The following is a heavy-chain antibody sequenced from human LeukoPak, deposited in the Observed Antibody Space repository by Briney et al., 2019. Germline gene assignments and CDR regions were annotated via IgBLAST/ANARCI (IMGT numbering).Heavy chain of an antibody. J-gene: IGHJ4*02. Sequence: GGSLRLSCAASGFSFSDYYITWIRQAPGRGLEWVSYITNSGNNIYYADSVTGRFTISRDNAKNSLYLQMNSLRAEDTAVYYCAREQVATIGIDYWGQGTLVTVSS. D-gene: IGHD5-12*01. V-gene: IGHV3-11*04. CDR3: AREQVATIGIDY. CDR2: ITNSGNNI. CDR1: GFSFSDYY.